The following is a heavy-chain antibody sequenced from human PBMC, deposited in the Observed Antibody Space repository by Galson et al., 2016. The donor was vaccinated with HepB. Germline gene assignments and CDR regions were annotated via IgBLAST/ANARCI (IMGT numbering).Heavy chain of an antibody. CDR3: ASGNHYYYGMDV. V-gene: IGHV3-48*01. CDR2: ISSSTSTI. J-gene: IGHJ6*02. Sequence: WVRQAPGKGLEWVSYISSSTSTIYYADSVKGRFTISRDNAKNTLYLQMNSLRAEDTAVYYCASGNHYYYGMDVWGQGTTVTVSS.